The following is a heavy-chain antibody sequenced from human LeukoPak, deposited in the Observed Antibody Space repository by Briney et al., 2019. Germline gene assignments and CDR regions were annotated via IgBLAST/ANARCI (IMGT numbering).Heavy chain of an antibody. V-gene: IGHV4-4*07. Sequence: SETLSLTCTVSGVSISSYYWSWIRQPAGKGLEWIGRIYTSGSTNYNPSLKSRVTMSVDTSKNQFSLKLSSVTAADTAVYYCARDRQGYYGSGNWFDPWGQGTLVTVSS. CDR1: GVSISSYY. CDR2: IYTSGST. CDR3: ARDRQGYYGSGNWFDP. J-gene: IGHJ5*02. D-gene: IGHD3-10*01.